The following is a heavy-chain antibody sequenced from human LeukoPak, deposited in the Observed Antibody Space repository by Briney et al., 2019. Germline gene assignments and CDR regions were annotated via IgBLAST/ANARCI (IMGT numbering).Heavy chain of an antibody. Sequence: ASVKVSCKASGYTFTSYDINWVRQATGQGLEWMGWMNPNSGNTGYAQKFQGRVTMTRSTSISTAYMELSSLRSDDTAVYYCASEGSVVPAAMPYWFDPWGQGTLVTVSS. CDR2: MNPNSGNT. V-gene: IGHV1-8*01. J-gene: IGHJ5*02. CDR3: ASEGSVVPAAMPYWFDP. D-gene: IGHD2-2*01. CDR1: GYTFTSYD.